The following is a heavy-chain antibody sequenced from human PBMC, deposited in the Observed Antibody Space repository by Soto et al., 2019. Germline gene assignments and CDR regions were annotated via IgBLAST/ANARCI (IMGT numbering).Heavy chain of an antibody. J-gene: IGHJ5*02. D-gene: IGHD3-10*01. V-gene: IGHV3-23*01. Sequence: ESGGGLVQPGGSLRLSCAASGFIFDSFALSWVRQAPGKGLEWVSGIGGSGGRTYYADSVKGRFTISRDNSKNTLYLQMSSLSAEDTAIYYCAKDRALWFGEGGWFDPWGQGTLVTVSS. CDR1: GFIFDSFA. CDR3: AKDRALWFGEGGWFDP. CDR2: IGGSGGRT.